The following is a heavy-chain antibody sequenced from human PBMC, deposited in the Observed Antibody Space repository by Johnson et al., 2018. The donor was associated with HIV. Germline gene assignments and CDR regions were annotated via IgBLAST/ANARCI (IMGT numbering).Heavy chain of an antibody. CDR1: GFTFSTYG. Sequence: QMQLVESGGGVVQPGGSLRLSCAASGFTFSTYGIHWVRQAPGKGLEWVAFIRNDGSNKYYAESVKGRVTISRDNSKNTLYLQMNSLRAEDTAVYYCAKDSFTYYYDSSGYFGAFDIWGQGTMVIVSS. CDR2: IRNDGSNK. CDR3: AKDSFTYYYDSSGYFGAFDI. V-gene: IGHV3-30*02. D-gene: IGHD3-22*01. J-gene: IGHJ3*02.